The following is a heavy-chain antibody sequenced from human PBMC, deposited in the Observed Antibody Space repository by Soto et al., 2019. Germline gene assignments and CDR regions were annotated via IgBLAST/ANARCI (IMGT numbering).Heavy chain of an antibody. V-gene: IGHV3-33*01. D-gene: IGHD3-22*01. CDR1: GFTFSSYG. Sequence: HPGGSLRLSCAASGFTFSSYGMHWVRQAPGKGLEWVAVIWYDGSNKYYADSVKGRFTISRDNSKNTLYLQMNSLRAEDTAVYYCAREVGSMIVVVNPTGLDAFDIWGQGTMVTVSS. J-gene: IGHJ3*02. CDR2: IWYDGSNK. CDR3: AREVGSMIVVVNPTGLDAFDI.